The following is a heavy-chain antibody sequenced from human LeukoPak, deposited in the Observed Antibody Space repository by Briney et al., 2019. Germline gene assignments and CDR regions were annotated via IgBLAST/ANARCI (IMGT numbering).Heavy chain of an antibody. Sequence: SETLSLTCAVYGGSFSRYYWSWIRQSPGKGLEWIAEIDHRGDTNYNPSVKSRVTISVETSKNQFSLKWRSLSAADTAVYYCARGATISETGYFDFWGQGTLVTVSS. V-gene: IGHV4-34*01. D-gene: IGHD5-24*01. J-gene: IGHJ4*03. CDR3: ARGATISETGYFDF. CDR2: IDHRGDT. CDR1: GGSFSRYY.